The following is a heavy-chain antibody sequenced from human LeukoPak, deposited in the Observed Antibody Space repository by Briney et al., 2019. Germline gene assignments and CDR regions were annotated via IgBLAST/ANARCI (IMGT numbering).Heavy chain of an antibody. CDR2: IYNSGNT. Sequence: PSETLSLTCTVSGDSIRTSKYYWGWIRQPPGKGLEWIGSIYNSGNTNYNPSLKSRVTISIDTSKNQFSLKLTSVTAADTAVYYCARDRDGYNGGDYWGQGTLVTVSS. CDR3: ARDRDGYNGGDY. J-gene: IGHJ4*02. V-gene: IGHV4-39*07. CDR1: GDSIRTSKYY. D-gene: IGHD5-24*01.